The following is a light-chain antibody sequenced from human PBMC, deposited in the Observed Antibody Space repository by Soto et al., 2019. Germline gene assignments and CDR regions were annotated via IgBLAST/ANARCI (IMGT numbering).Light chain of an antibody. J-gene: IGLJ1*01. V-gene: IGLV3-21*02. CDR2: DDS. CDR1: NIGRKS. CDR3: HVWDSSSGHYI. Sequence: SYYLTQPPSVSVGPGQTARISCGGNNIGRKSVHWYQQKPGRAPVVVVYDDSDRPSGIPERFSGANSGDTATLTISRVEAGDEADYYCHVWDSSSGHYIFGTGTKVTVL.